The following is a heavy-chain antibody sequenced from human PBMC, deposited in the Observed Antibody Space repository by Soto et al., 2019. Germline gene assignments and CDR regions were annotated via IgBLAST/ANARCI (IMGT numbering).Heavy chain of an antibody. V-gene: IGHV4-59*01. J-gene: IGHJ4*02. D-gene: IGHD6-19*01. CDR2: IFYSGST. Sequence: SETLSLTCTVSGGSISSYYWSWIRQPPGKGMEWIGYIFYSGSTNYNPSLKSRVTISVDTSKNQFSLKVSSVTAADTAAYYCARTSGWYPKYYFDYWGQGALVTVSS. CDR1: GGSISSYY. CDR3: ARTSGWYPKYYFDY.